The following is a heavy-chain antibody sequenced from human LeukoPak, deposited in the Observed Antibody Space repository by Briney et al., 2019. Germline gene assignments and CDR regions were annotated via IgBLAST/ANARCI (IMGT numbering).Heavy chain of an antibody. D-gene: IGHD6-13*01. Sequence: NPSQTLSLTCTVSGGSISSGGYYWSWIRQRPGKGLEWIGYIYYSGSTYYNPSLKSRVTISVDTSKNQFSLKLSSVTAADTAVYYCARASSSWSLLWFDPWGQGTLVTVSS. CDR2: IYYSGST. J-gene: IGHJ5*02. CDR3: ARASSSWSLLWFDP. CDR1: GGSISSGGYY. V-gene: IGHV4-31*03.